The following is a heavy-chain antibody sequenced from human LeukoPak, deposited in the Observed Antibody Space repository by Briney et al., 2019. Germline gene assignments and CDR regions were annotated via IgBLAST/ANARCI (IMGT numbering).Heavy chain of an antibody. CDR1: GFTFDDYA. Sequence: GGSLRLSCAASGFTFDDYAMHWVRQPPGKGLEWVSLISGDGGSTYYGDSVKGRFTIYRDNSKNSLYLQMNSLRTEDTAFYYCAKAAYYCDSSGSYAFDYWGQGTLVTVSS. J-gene: IGHJ4*02. V-gene: IGHV3-43*02. CDR3: AKAAYYCDSSGSYAFDY. CDR2: ISGDGGST. D-gene: IGHD3-22*01.